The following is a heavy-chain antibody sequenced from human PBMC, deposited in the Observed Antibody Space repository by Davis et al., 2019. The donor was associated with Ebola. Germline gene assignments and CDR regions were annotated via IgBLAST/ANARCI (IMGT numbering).Heavy chain of an antibody. CDR3: ARDRGYGGGHAFDI. J-gene: IGHJ3*02. CDR2: IIPILGIA. V-gene: IGHV1-69*10. Sequence: SVKVSCKASGGTFSSYAISWVRQAPGQGLEWMGGIIPILGIANYAQKFQGRVTITADKSTSTAYMELSSLRSEDTAVYYCARDRGYGGGHAFDIWGQGTMVTVSS. CDR1: GGTFSSYA. D-gene: IGHD4-23*01.